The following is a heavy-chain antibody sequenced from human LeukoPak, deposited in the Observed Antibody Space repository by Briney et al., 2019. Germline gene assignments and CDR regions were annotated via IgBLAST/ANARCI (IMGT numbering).Heavy chain of an antibody. Sequence: GASVKVSCKASGYTFTSYYMHWVRQAPGQGLEWMGIINPSGGSTSYAQKFQGRVTMTRDMSTSTVYMELSSLRSEDTAVYYCARMRTVTPLAVWYFDLWGRGTLVTVSS. CDR3: ARMRTVTPLAVWYFDL. D-gene: IGHD4-11*01. V-gene: IGHV1-46*01. J-gene: IGHJ2*01. CDR1: GYTFTSYY. CDR2: INPSGGST.